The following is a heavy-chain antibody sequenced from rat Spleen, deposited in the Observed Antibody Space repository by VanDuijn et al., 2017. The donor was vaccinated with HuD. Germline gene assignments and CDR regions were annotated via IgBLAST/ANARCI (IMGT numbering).Heavy chain of an antibody. Sequence: EVQLVESGGGLVQPGRSLKLSCTASGFTFSDYYMAWVRQAPKKGLEGVASISYEGSNTYYGDSVKGRFTISRDHAKSTLYLQMNSLRSEDTATYYCARLGDTHYGYNPLDAWGQGASVTVSS. CDR3: ARLGDTHYGYNPLDA. CDR2: ISYEGSNT. CDR1: GFTFSDYY. J-gene: IGHJ4*01. D-gene: IGHD1-9*01. V-gene: IGHV5-22*01.